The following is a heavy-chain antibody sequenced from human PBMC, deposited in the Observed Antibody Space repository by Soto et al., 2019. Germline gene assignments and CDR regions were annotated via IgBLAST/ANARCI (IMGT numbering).Heavy chain of an antibody. J-gene: IGHJ3*01. CDR2: IIPVFGAA. V-gene: IGHV1-69*01. D-gene: IGHD3-22*01. Sequence: QVHLVQSGAEVKMPGSSVRVSCASSGGAFSTSDIGWVRQAPGQGLEWMGGIIPVFGAAHYAQKFKGRVTITADESTRTAYLEMSSLKPEDTATYYCARDPRSGWAHDAFDVWGPGTSIIVSS. CDR3: ARDPRSGWAHDAFDV. CDR1: GGAFSTSD.